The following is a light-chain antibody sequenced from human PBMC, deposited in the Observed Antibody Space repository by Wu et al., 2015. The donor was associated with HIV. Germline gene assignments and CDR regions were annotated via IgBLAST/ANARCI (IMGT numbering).Light chain of an antibody. CDR2: AAS. CDR3: QQHSSIPFS. J-gene: IGKJ2*03. CDR1: QDIRNS. V-gene: IGKV1-NL1*01. Sequence: DIQMTQSPPSLSASVTDKVTITCRASQDIRNSVAWLQQRPGQAPKLLLYAASTLESGIPSRFSGTGYGTDFTLTISGLQPEDFATYYCQQHSSIPFSFGQGTRLDIK.